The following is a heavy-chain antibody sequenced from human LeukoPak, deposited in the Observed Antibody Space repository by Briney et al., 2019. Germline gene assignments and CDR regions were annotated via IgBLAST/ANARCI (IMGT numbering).Heavy chain of an antibody. D-gene: IGHD6-13*01. CDR1: GYTFTSYA. CDR2: INAGNGNT. Sequence: GASVKVSCKASGYTFTSYAMHWVRQAPGQRLEWMGWINAGNGNTKYSQKFQGRVTITRDTSASTAYMELSSLRSEDTAVYYCARDHSSPRGSSWFRYFQHWGQGTLVTVSS. J-gene: IGHJ1*01. V-gene: IGHV1-3*01. CDR3: ARDHSSPRGSSWFRYFQH.